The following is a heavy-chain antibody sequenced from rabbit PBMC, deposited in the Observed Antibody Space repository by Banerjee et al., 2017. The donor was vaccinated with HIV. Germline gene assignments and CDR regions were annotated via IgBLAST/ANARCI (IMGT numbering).Heavy chain of an antibody. CDR2: IYAGSSGST. CDR1: GFSFSNGYV. Sequence: SLEESGGDLVKPEGSLTLTCTASGFSFSNGYVMCWVRQAPGKGLEWIACIYAGSSGSTYYASWAKGRFTISKTSSTTVTLQMTSLTAADTATYFCARDLAGVIGWNFNLWGPGTLVTVS. D-gene: IGHD4-1*01. CDR3: ARDLAGVIGWNFNL. J-gene: IGHJ4*01. V-gene: IGHV1S40*01.